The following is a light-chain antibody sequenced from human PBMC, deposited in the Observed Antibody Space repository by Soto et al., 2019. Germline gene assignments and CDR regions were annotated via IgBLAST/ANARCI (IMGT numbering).Light chain of an antibody. J-gene: IGLJ3*02. CDR2: EDN. V-gene: IGLV6-57*01. CDR1: SGSIASNY. CDR3: QSYDAANQV. Sequence: NFMLTQPHSVSESPGKTVIISCTRSSGSIASNYAQWYQQRPGSSPTTVIYEDNQRPSGVPDRFSGSIDTSSNSASLTISRLETEDEADSFCQSYDAANQVFGRGPKL.